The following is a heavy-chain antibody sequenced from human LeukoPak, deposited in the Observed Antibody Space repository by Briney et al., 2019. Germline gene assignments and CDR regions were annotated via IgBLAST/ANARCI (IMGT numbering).Heavy chain of an antibody. CDR3: ALLRFFDWSLDY. V-gene: IGHV2-70*11. D-gene: IGHD3-9*01. CDR1: GFSFSTGEMC. J-gene: IGHJ4*02. CDR2: IDWDEDK. Sequence: SGPALVKPTQTLTLTCTFSGFSFSTGEMCVSCIRQPPGKALEWLARIDWDEDKYYSTSLKTRLTISKGTYKDQVVLTMTNMDPVDTATYYCALLRFFDWSLDYWGQGTLVTVSS.